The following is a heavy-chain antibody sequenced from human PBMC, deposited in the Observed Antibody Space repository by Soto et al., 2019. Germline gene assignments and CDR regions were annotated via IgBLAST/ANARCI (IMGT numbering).Heavy chain of an antibody. V-gene: IGHV4-39*01. CDR3: AGPIGSGGYYYPMVY. Sequence: SETLSLTCTVSGGSISSSSYYWGWIRQPPGKGLEWIGSIYYSGSTYYNPSLKSRVTISVDTSESQFSLRLSSVTAADTAVYYCAGPIGSGGYYYPMVYWGQGTLVTVSS. CDR1: GGSISSSSYY. D-gene: IGHD3-22*01. CDR2: IYYSGST. J-gene: IGHJ4*02.